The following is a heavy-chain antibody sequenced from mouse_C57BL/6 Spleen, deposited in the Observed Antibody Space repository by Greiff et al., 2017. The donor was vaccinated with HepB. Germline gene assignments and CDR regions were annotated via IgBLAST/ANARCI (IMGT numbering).Heavy chain of an antibody. CDR2: IDPEDGET. Sequence: VQLKESGAELVKPGASVKLSCTASGFNIKDYYMHWVKQRTEQGLEWIGRIDPEDGETKYAPKFQGKATITADTSSNTAYLQLSSLTSEVTAVYYCASKLGSSYAMDYWGQGTSVTVSS. V-gene: IGHV14-2*01. CDR3: ASKLGSSYAMDY. J-gene: IGHJ4*01. CDR1: GFNIKDYY. D-gene: IGHD4-1*01.